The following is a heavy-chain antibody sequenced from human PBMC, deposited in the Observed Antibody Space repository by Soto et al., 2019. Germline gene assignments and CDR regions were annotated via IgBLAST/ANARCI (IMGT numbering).Heavy chain of an antibody. J-gene: IGHJ4*02. D-gene: IGHD3-22*01. CDR2: IIPIFGTA. V-gene: IGHV1-69*01. CDR3: ASGLHYYDSSGYYPLFDY. CDR1: GGTFSSYA. Sequence: QVQLVQSGAEVQKPGSSVKVSCKASGGTFSSYAISWVRQAPGQGLEWMGGIIPIFGTANYAQKFQGRVTITADESTSTAYMELSSLRSEDTAVYYCASGLHYYDSSGYYPLFDYWGQGTLVTVSS.